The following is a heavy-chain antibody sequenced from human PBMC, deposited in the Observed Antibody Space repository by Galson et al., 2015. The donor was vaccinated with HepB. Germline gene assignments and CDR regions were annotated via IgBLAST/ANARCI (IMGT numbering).Heavy chain of an antibody. J-gene: IGHJ4*02. CDR2: IKSKTDGGTT. D-gene: IGHD3-10*01. CDR1: GFTFSNAW. CDR3: TTERFGELSCYFDY. V-gene: IGHV3-15*01. Sequence: SLRLSCAASGFTFSNAWMSWVRQAPGKGLEWVGRIKSKTDGGTTDYAAPVKGRFTISRDDSKNTLYLQMNSLKTEDTAVYYCTTERFGELSCYFDYWGQGTLVTVSS.